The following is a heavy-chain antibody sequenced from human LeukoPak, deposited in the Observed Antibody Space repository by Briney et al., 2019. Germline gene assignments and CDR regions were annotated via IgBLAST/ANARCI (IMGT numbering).Heavy chain of an antibody. V-gene: IGHV1-46*01. CDR2: INPSGGST. J-gene: IGHJ6*02. CDR3: AREKVRQSGMDV. CDR1: GYTFTSYY. Sequence: VASVKVSCKASGYTFTSYYMHWVRQAPGQGLEWMGIINPSGGSTSYAQKFQGRVTMTRDTSISTAYMELSRLKSDDTAVYYCAREKVRQSGMDVWGQGTTVTVSS. D-gene: IGHD2-2*01.